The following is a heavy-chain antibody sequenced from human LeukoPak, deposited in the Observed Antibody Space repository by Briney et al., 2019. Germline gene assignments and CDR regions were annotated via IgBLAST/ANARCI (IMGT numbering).Heavy chain of an antibody. CDR2: IYYSGST. V-gene: IGHV4-59*08. Sequence: SETLSLTCTVSGGSISSYDWSWLRQPPGKGLEWIGYIYYSGSTNYNPSLKSRVTISVDTSKNQFSLKLSSVTAADTAVYYCAAGGAAMVIRGACDIWGQGTMVTVSS. CDR1: GGSISSYD. D-gene: IGHD5-18*01. J-gene: IGHJ3*02. CDR3: AAGGAAMVIRGACDI.